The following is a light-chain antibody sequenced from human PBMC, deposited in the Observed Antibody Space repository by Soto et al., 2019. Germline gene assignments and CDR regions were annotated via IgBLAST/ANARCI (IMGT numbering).Light chain of an antibody. J-gene: IGLJ3*02. CDR1: SSDVGGYNY. CDR2: GVS. Sequence: QSALTQPRSVSGSPGQSVTISCTGTSSDVGGYNYVSWYQQHPGKAPKLIIYGVSKRPSGVPDRFSGSKSGNTASLTISVLQAEDEADYYCCSYAGSYTRVFGGGTKLTVL. V-gene: IGLV2-11*01. CDR3: CSYAGSYTRV.